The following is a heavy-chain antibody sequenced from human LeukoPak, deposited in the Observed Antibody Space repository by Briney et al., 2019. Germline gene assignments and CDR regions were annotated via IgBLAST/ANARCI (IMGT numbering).Heavy chain of an antibody. CDR2: IYHSGST. CDR3: ARRVIQLRYYYDHSGMTV. Sequence: PSETLSLTCAVSGGSISSSNWWSWVRRPPGKGLEWIGEIYHSGSTNYNPSLKSRVTISVDKSKNQFSLKLSSVTAADTAVYYCARRVIQLRYYYDHSGMTVWGPGTTPTVS. CDR1: GGSISSSNW. J-gene: IGHJ6*02. V-gene: IGHV4-4*02. D-gene: IGHD5-18*01.